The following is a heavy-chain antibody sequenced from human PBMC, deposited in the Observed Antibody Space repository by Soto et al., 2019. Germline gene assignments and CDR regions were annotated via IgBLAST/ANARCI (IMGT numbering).Heavy chain of an antibody. Sequence: QVQLVQSGAEVKKPGASVKVSCKASGYTFTGYYMHWRRQAPGQGLEWMGWINPNSGETDYAQNIRGWVTRTRDMSISTAYMELSGLKSNDTAVYYCARGGGLNCSSYGDVWGKGTTVTVSS. J-gene: IGHJ6*04. CDR1: GYTFTGYY. CDR2: INPNSGET. D-gene: IGHD2-15*01. CDR3: ARGGGLNCSSYGDV. V-gene: IGHV1-2*04.